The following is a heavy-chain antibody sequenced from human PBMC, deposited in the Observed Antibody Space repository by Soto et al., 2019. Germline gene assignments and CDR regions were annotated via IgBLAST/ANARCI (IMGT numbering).Heavy chain of an antibody. CDR1: GYSFTSYW. CDR3: ARQYVVVAATYRGYYYYGMDV. V-gene: IGHV5-51*01. J-gene: IGHJ6*02. D-gene: IGHD2-15*01. CDR2: IYPGDSDT. Sequence: PGESLKISCKGSGYSFTSYWIGWVRQMPGKGLEWMGIIYPGDSDTRYSPSFQGQVTISADKSISTAYLQWSSLKASDTAMYYCARQYVVVAATYRGYYYYGMDVWGQGTTVTVSS.